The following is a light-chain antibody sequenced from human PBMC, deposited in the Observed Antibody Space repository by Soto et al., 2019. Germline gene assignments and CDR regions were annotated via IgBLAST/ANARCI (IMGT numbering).Light chain of an antibody. CDR2: EVS. Sequence: QSALTQPPSVSGSPGQSVTISCTGTSSDVGSYNRVSWYQQPPGTAPKLMIYEVSNRPSGVPDRFSGSKSGNTASLTISGLQAEDEADYYCSSYTTSSTHVFGTGTEVTV. V-gene: IGLV2-18*02. J-gene: IGLJ1*01. CDR1: SSDVGSYNR. CDR3: SSYTTSSTHV.